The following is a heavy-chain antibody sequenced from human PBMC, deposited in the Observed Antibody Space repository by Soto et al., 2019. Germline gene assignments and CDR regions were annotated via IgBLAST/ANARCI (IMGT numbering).Heavy chain of an antibody. CDR3: ARGNTAYYYYYYGMDV. J-gene: IGHJ6*02. V-gene: IGHV1-69*02. D-gene: IGHD5-18*01. Sequence: QVQLVQSGAEVKKPGSSVKVSCKASGGTFSSYTISWVRQAPGQGLEWMGRIIPILGIANYAQKFQGRVPITADKSTSTAYMELSSLRSEDTAVYYCARGNTAYYYYYYGMDVWGQGTTVTVSS. CDR1: GGTFSSYT. CDR2: IIPILGIA.